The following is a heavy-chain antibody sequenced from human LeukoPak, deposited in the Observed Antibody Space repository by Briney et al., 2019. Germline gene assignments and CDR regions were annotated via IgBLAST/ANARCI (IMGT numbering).Heavy chain of an antibody. CDR1: GGSFSGYY. J-gene: IGHJ6*03. CDR2: INHSGST. D-gene: IGHD3-9*01. Sequence: PSETLSLTCAVYGGSFSGYYWSWIRQPPGKGLEWIGEINHSGSTNYNPSLKSRVTISVDTSKNQFSLKLSSVTAADTAVYYCAGRLRYFDPYYMDVWGKGTTVTVSS. V-gene: IGHV4-34*01. CDR3: AGRLRYFDPYYMDV.